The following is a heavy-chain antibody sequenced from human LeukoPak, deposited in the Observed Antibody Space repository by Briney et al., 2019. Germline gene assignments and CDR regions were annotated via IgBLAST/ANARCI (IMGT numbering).Heavy chain of an antibody. CDR1: GGTFSSYA. D-gene: IGHD5-24*01. CDR3: ARAARWLRSPLFDY. V-gene: IGHV1-69*05. J-gene: IGHJ4*02. Sequence: ASVKVSCKASGGTFSSYAISWVRQAPGQGLEWMGRIIPIFGTANYAQKFQGRVTITTDESTSTAYMELSSLRSEDTAVYYCARAARWLRSPLFDYWGQGTLVTVSS. CDR2: IIPIFGTA.